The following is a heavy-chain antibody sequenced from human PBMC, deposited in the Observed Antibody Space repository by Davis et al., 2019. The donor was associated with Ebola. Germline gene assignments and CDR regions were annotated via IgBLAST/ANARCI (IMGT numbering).Heavy chain of an antibody. D-gene: IGHD3-3*01. Sequence: ASVKVSCKASGYTFTGYYMHWVRQAPGQGLEWMGIINPSGGSTSYAQKFQGRVTMTRDTSTSTVYMELSSLRSEDTAVYYCARGPTIFGVVISYYYYYMDVWGKGTTVTVSS. J-gene: IGHJ6*03. CDR2: INPSGGST. V-gene: IGHV1-46*01. CDR3: ARGPTIFGVVISYYYYYMDV. CDR1: GYTFTGYY.